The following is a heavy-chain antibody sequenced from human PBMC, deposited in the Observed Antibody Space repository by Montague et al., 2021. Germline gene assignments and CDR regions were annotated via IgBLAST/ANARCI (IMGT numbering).Heavy chain of an antibody. CDR3: ATEGKLPGPDFDH. CDR2: SRNKANSYTT. J-gene: IGHJ4*02. Sequence: SLSLSWAASGFSFSDYYVDWVRQAPGKGVEWVGRSRNKANSYTTDYAASVKGRFTISRDESKNSLYLQMNSLKTDDTAVYYCATEGKLPGPDFDHWGQGTLVTVSS. CDR1: GFSFSDYY. V-gene: IGHV3-72*01. D-gene: IGHD1-7*01.